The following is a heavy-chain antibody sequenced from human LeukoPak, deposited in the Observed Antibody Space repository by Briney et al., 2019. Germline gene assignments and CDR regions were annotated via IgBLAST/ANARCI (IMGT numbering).Heavy chain of an antibody. V-gene: IGHV3-11*04. J-gene: IGHJ6*03. CDR2: ISGSSNMI. D-gene: IGHD6-13*01. CDR1: GFTFSDYS. Sequence: TGGSLRLSCAASGFTFSDYSMSRIRQAPGKGLEWVSHISGSSNMIYYGESGRGRFTVSRDNAKNSVYLQMNSLRAEDTGVYYCARDKAAIHNYMDVWGKGTTVTVSS. CDR3: ARDKAAIHNYMDV.